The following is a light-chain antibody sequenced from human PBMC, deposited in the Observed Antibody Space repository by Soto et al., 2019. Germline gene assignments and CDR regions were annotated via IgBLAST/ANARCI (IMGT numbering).Light chain of an antibody. Sequence: ILLTQSPGTLSLSPGERVTLSCRTSQSVSSSYLAWYQQKPGQAPRLLIYGASSRATGIPGRFSGSGSGTDFTLTISRLEPEDFAVYYCQQYGSSPQTFGQGTKVDIK. CDR3: QQYGSSPQT. J-gene: IGKJ1*01. CDR1: QSVSSSY. V-gene: IGKV3-20*01. CDR2: GAS.